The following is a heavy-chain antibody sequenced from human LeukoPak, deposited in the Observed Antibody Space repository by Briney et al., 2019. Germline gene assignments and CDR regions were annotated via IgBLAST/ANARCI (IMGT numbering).Heavy chain of an antibody. Sequence: GGSLRLSCVASGFTFTGYNMNWVRQAPGKGLEWVSSISGSSVNIYYADSVKGRFTISRDNTKGSLYLQMNSLRAEDTAIYYCARGQYAGSLWGQGTLVTVSS. J-gene: IGHJ4*02. CDR1: GFTFTGYN. CDR2: ISGSSVNI. CDR3: ARGQYAGSL. D-gene: IGHD3-10*01. V-gene: IGHV3-21*01.